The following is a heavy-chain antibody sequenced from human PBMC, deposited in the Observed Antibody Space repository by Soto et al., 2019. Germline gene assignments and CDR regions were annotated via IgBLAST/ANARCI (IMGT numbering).Heavy chain of an antibody. J-gene: IGHJ6*03. CDR2: ISSSSSTI. D-gene: IGHD6-13*01. V-gene: IGHV3-48*01. CDR3: ARGGSVAAAGIYYYYYYMDV. CDR1: GFTFSSYS. Sequence: LRLSCAASGFTFSSYSMNWVRQAPGKGLEWVSYISSSSSTIYYADSVKGRFTISRDNAKNSLYLQMNSLRAEDTAVYYCARGGSVAAAGIYYYYYYMDVWGKGTTVTVSS.